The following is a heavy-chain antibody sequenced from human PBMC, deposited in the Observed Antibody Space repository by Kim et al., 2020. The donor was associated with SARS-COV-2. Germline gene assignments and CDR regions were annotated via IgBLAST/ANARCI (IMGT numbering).Heavy chain of an antibody. D-gene: IGHD3-16*01. CDR3: ARRSRGDGSPGY. V-gene: IGHV4-39*01. Sequence: NPPLKSRVPISVDTSKKQFSLKLTSVTAADTAVYYCARRSRGDGSPGYWGQGTLVTVSS. J-gene: IGHJ4*02.